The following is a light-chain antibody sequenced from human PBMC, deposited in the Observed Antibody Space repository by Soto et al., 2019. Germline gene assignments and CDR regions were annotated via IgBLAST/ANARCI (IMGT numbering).Light chain of an antibody. V-gene: IGLV2-14*01. CDR3: SSYTSSSTVV. CDR1: SSDVGAYNY. Sequence: QSALTQPASVSGSPGQSITISCTGTSSDVGAYNYVSWYQQYPGKASKLMIYEVSNRPSGVSNRFSGSKSGNTASLTISGLQAEDEADYYCSSYTSSSTVVFGGGTKLTVL. CDR2: EVS. J-gene: IGLJ2*01.